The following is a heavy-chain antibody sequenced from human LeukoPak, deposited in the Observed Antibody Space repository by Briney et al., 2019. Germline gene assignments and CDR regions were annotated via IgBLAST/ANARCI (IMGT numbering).Heavy chain of an antibody. D-gene: IGHD2-2*01. J-gene: IGHJ4*02. CDR1: GFTFSSYG. CDR2: ISYDGSNK. Sequence: GGSLRLSCAASGFTFSSYGMHWVRQAPGKGLEWVAVISYDGSNKYYADSVKGRFTISRDNSKNTLYLQMNSLRAEDTALYYCAKAVPAAIRAHYFDYWGQGTLVTVSS. CDR3: AKAVPAAIRAHYFDY. V-gene: IGHV3-30*18.